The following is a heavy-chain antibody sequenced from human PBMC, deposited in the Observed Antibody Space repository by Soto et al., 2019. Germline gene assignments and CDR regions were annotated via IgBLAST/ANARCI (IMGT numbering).Heavy chain of an antibody. D-gene: IGHD2-8*01. CDR2: INPESGGT. J-gene: IGHJ6*02. Sequence: ASVKVSCKASGYSFTDYHIHWVRQAPGQGLEWLGRINPESGGTSTAQKFQGWVTMTTDTSISTASMELARLTSDDTAIYYCARGDSTDCSNGVCSFFYNHDMDVWGQGTTVTVSS. V-gene: IGHV1-2*04. CDR3: ARGDSTDCSNGVCSFFYNHDMDV. CDR1: GYSFTDYH.